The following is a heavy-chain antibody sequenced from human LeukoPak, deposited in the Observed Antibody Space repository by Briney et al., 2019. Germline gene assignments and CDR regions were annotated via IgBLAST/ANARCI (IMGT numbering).Heavy chain of an antibody. CDR2: IRSSANSYAT. J-gene: IGHJ4*02. D-gene: IGHD5-24*01. CDR3: TRDILDGYNVDY. V-gene: IGHV3-73*01. Sequence: GGSLRLSCAASGFTFSGSAMHWVRQASGKGLEWVGRIRSSANSYATAYAASVKGGFTISRDDSKNTAYLQMNSLTTEDTAVYYCTRDILDGYNVDYWGQGTLVTVSS. CDR1: GFTFSGSA.